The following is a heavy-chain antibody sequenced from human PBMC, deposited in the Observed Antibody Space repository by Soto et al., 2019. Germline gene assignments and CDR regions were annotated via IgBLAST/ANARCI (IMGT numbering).Heavy chain of an antibody. CDR3: GRGRSGELVVFY. V-gene: IGHV1-2*02. CDR2: ISPVTGGA. CDR1: GYTFTGHY. Sequence: QVQLVQSGAAVKKPGASVKVSCKSSGYTFTGHYIHWVRQAPGQGPEWMGEISPVTGGAKYAQKFQGRVTMPRDTYITTVYMELTNLSPDDTAVYYCGRGRSGELVVFYWGQGTLVSVSS. J-gene: IGHJ4*02. D-gene: IGHD1-7*01.